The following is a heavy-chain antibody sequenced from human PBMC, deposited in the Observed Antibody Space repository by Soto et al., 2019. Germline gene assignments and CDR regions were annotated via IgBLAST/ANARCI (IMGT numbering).Heavy chain of an antibody. CDR3: ARETYYDILTGYPPRGLFDY. CDR2: IYSGGST. V-gene: IGHV3-66*01. Sequence: PGGSLRLSCAASGFTVSSNYMSWVRQAPGKGLEWVSVIYSGGSTYYADSVKGRFTISRDNSKNTLYLQMNSLRAEDTAVYYCARETYYDILTGYPPRGLFDYWGQGTLVTVSS. J-gene: IGHJ4*02. CDR1: GFTVSSNY. D-gene: IGHD3-9*01.